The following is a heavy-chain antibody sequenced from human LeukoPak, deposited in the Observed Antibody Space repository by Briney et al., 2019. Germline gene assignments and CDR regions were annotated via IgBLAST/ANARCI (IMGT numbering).Heavy chain of an antibody. Sequence: GASVKVSCKASGGTFSGYAISWVRQAPGQGLEWMGGIIPIFGTANYAQKFQGRVTITADKSTSTAYMELSSLRSEDTAVYYCARLRAWDDAFDIWGQGTMVTVSS. CDR3: ARLRAWDDAFDI. D-gene: IGHD1-26*01. CDR1: GGTFSGYA. V-gene: IGHV1-69*06. CDR2: IIPIFGTA. J-gene: IGHJ3*02.